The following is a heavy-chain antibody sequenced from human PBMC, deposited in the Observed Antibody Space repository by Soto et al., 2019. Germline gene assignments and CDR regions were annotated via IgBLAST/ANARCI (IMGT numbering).Heavy chain of an antibody. CDR2: ITSNTE. CDR3: TKEVNYDFWNYFGMDG. Sequence: NPGGSLRLSCAASGFPFSIYIMNWVRQAPGKGLEWVSTITSNTEYYANSVKGRFSISRVNSENTVHLQMNGLRVEDTAVYFCTKEVNYDFWNYFGMDGWGRGTTVTVSS. D-gene: IGHD3-3*01. CDR1: GFPFSIYI. J-gene: IGHJ6*02. V-gene: IGHV3-21*04.